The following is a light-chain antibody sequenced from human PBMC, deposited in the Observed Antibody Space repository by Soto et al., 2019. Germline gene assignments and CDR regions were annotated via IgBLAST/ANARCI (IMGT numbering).Light chain of an antibody. CDR1: QSISTW. CDR2: DAS. CDR3: QQYNDYSN. J-gene: IGKJ2*01. Sequence: DIQITQSPSTLSASVGDRVTITCRASQSISTWLAWYQQKPGKAPKLLISDASHLESGVPSRFTGSGSGTDFTLTISSLQPDDSATFYCQQYNDYSNFGQGTKLEI. V-gene: IGKV1-5*01.